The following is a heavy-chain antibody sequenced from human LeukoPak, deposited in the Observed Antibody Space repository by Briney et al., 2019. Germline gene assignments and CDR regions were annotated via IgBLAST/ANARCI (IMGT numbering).Heavy chain of an antibody. J-gene: IGHJ3*02. CDR2: ISGSGANT. CDR3: ARDPMVRIYAFDI. V-gene: IGHV3-23*01. Sequence: GGSLRLSCAASGFTFSTYAMSWVRQAPGKGLEWVSTISGSGANTYYADSVRGRFTISRDNSMNTLYLQMNSLRAEDTAVYYCARDPMVRIYAFDIWGQGTMVTVSS. D-gene: IGHD3-10*01. CDR1: GFTFSTYA.